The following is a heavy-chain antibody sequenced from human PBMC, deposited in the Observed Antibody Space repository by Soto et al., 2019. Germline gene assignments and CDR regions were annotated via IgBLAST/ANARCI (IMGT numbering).Heavy chain of an antibody. CDR1: VFTFSSNW. CDR3: ARASSSWYVTFDY. V-gene: IGHV3-74*01. CDR2: INSDGSIT. J-gene: IGHJ4*02. Sequence: GWSLRLSCASSVFTFSSNWMHWVRQAPGKGLVWVSRINSDGSITSYADSVKGQFTISRDNAKNTLYLQMNSLRADDTAVYYCARASSSWYVTFDYWGQGILVTVPS. D-gene: IGHD6-13*01.